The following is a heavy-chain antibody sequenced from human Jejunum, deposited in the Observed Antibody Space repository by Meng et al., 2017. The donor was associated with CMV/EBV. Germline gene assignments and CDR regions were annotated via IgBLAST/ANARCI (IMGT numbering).Heavy chain of an antibody. CDR1: GFTVSSHA. V-gene: IGHV3-30*04. CDR3: ARDGGGFNSSPFDY. CDR2: TSYDGNSQ. D-gene: IGHD3-16*01. J-gene: IGHJ4*02. Sequence: SGFTVSSHAMHWVRQAPGKGLEWVAVTSYDGNSQYYTDSVKGRFTISRDNSENMLYLQMNSLRADDTAVYYCARDGGGFNSSPFDYWGQGTLVTVSP.